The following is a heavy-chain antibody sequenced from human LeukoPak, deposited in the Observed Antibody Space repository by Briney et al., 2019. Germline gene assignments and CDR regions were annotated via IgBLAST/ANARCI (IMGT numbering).Heavy chain of an antibody. J-gene: IGHJ4*02. CDR1: GGSISSGSYY. CDR3: ARDTDYFDC. CDR2: IYTSGST. V-gene: IGHV4-61*02. Sequence: SETLSLTCTVPGGSISSGSYYWSWIRQPAGKGLEWIGRIYTSGSTNYNPSLKSRVTISVDTSKNQFSLKLSSVTAADSAVYYCARDTDYFDCWGQGTLVTVSS.